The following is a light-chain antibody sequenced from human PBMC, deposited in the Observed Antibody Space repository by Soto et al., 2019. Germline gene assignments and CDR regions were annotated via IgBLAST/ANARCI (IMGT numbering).Light chain of an antibody. CDR3: QQYNNWPPWT. CDR1: QSVSTS. V-gene: IGKV3-15*01. J-gene: IGKJ1*01. Sequence: EIVMTQSPVTLSVSPGERATLSCRASQSVSTSLAWFQQKPGQAPRLLIYGASTRASGIPARFSGSGSGTEFTLTISSLQSDDFALYYCQQYNNWPPWTFGQGTKVEIK. CDR2: GAS.